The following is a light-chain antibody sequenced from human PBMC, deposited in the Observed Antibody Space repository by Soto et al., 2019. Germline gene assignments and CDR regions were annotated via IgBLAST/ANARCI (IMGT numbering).Light chain of an antibody. CDR1: QSVSSY. Sequence: EIVLTQSPGTLSLSAWERATLSFRASQSVSSYLAWYQQKPGQAPRLLIYDASNRATGIPDRFSGSGSGTDFTLTISRLEPEDFAVYYCQQYGSLWTFGQGTKV. CDR2: DAS. J-gene: IGKJ1*01. V-gene: IGKV3-20*01. CDR3: QQYGSLWT.